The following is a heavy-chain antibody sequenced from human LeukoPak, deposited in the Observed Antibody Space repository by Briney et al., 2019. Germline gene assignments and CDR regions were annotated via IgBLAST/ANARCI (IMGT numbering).Heavy chain of an antibody. CDR3: ARVATGKGYNWFDP. Sequence: ASVKLCCKASGYTFTSYGITWVRQAPGQGLEWMGWTSADNGNTNYAQKLQGRVTMTTDTSTSTAYMELRRLRSDDTAVYYCARVATGKGYNWFDPWGQGTLVTVSS. V-gene: IGHV1-18*01. CDR2: TSADNGNT. D-gene: IGHD1-1*01. J-gene: IGHJ5*02. CDR1: GYTFTSYG.